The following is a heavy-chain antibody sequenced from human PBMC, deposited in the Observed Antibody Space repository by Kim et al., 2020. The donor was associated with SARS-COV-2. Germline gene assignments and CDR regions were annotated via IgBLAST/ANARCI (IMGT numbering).Heavy chain of an antibody. J-gene: IGHJ4*02. CDR3: AKDEASNYYDSSGYSLFT. D-gene: IGHD3-22*01. V-gene: IGHV3-23*01. CDR2: ISGSGGST. Sequence: GGSLRLSCAASGFTFSSYAMSWVRQAPGKGLEWVSAISGSGGSTYYADSVKGRFTISRDNSKNTLYLQMNSLRAEDTAVYYCAKDEASNYYDSSGYSLFTWGQGTLVTVSS. CDR1: GFTFSSYA.